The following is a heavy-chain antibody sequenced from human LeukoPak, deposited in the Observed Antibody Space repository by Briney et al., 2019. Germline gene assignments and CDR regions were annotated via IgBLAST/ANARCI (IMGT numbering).Heavy chain of an antibody. CDR3: ARGLTGMMDSDY. D-gene: IGHD7-27*01. J-gene: IGHJ4*02. V-gene: IGHV4-39*07. Sequence: SETLSLTCTVSGGSISSSSYYWGWIRQPPGKGLEWIGNIYYDGTTYYNPSLKSRVTISVDTSKSQFSLKLSSVTAADTAVYYCARGLTGMMDSDYWGQGTLVAVSS. CDR1: GGSISSSSYY. CDR2: IYYDGTT.